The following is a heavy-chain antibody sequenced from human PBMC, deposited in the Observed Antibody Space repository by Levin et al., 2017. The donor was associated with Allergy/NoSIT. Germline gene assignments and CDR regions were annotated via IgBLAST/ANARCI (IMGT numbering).Heavy chain of an antibody. Sequence: ASVKVSCKASGYTFTSYDINWVRQATGQGLEWMGWMNPNSGNTGYAQKFQGRVTMTRNTSISTAYMELSSLRSEDTAVYYCARGGGPTVTRDNWFDPWGQGTLVTVSS. CDR1: GYTFTSYD. CDR3: ARGGGPTVTRDNWFDP. J-gene: IGHJ5*02. V-gene: IGHV1-8*01. CDR2: MNPNSGNT. D-gene: IGHD4-17*01.